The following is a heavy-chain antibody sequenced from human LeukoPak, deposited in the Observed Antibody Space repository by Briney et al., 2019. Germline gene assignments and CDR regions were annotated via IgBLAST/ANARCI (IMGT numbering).Heavy chain of an antibody. D-gene: IGHD3-22*01. J-gene: IGHJ4*02. Sequence: SETLSLTCTVSGGSISSGSYYWSWIRQPAGKGLEWIGRIYTSGSTNYNPSLKSRVTISVATSKNQFSLKLSSVTAADTAVYYCARARYYYDSSGYYYELDDYXGQGTLVTVSS. CDR3: ARARYYYDSSGYYYELDDY. CDR2: IYTSGST. V-gene: IGHV4-61*02. CDR1: GGSISSGSYY.